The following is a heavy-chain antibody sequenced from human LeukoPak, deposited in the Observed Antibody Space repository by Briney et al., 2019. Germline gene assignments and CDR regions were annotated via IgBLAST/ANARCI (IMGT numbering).Heavy chain of an antibody. J-gene: IGHJ4*02. CDR1: GFTFSSYG. V-gene: IGHV3-30*18. CDR3: AKSAVAAPFDY. CDR2: ISYDGSNK. D-gene: IGHD6-19*01. Sequence: GRSLRLSCAASGFTFSSYGMHWVRQAPGKGLEGVAVISYDGSNKYYADSVKGRFTISRDNSKNTLYLQMNSLRAEDTAVYYCAKSAVAAPFDYWGQGTLVTVSS.